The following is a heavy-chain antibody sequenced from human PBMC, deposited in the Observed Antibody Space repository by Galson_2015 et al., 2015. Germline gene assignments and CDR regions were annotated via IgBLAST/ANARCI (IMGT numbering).Heavy chain of an antibody. J-gene: IGHJ4*02. Sequence: TLSLTCTVSGGSISSGDYYWSWIRQPPGKGLEWIGYIYHSGCTYYNPSPKSRVTISVDRSKNQFSLKLSSVTAADTAVYYCARGGTWIQLWSPHPAPEYYFDYWGQGTLVTVSS. CDR3: ARGGTWIQLWSPHPAPEYYFDY. D-gene: IGHD5-18*01. CDR2: IYHSGCT. CDR1: GGSISSGDYY. V-gene: IGHV4-30-2*01.